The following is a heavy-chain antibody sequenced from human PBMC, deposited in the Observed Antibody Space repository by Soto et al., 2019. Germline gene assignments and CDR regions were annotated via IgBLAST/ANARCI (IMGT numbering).Heavy chain of an antibody. CDR1: GYTFTGYY. Sequence: ASVKVSCKASGYTFTGYYMHWVRQAPGQGLEWMGWINPNSGGTNYAQKFQGWVTMTRDTSISTAYMELSRLRSDDTAVYYCARDRFLEWLQIYSDYGMDVWGQGTTVTVSS. CDR2: INPNSGGT. V-gene: IGHV1-2*04. CDR3: ARDRFLEWLQIYSDYGMDV. J-gene: IGHJ6*02. D-gene: IGHD3-3*01.